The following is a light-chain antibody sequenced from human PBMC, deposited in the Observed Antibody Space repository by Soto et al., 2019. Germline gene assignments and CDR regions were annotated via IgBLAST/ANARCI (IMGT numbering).Light chain of an antibody. V-gene: IGKV1-39*01. Sequence: DLQMTQSPSSLSASVGDRVTITCRASQSISSYLNWYQQKPGKAPKLLIYAASSLQSGVPSRFSGSGSGTDFTLTISSLQPEDFATYYCQQSYSTPQFGQGTKVEIK. CDR1: QSISSY. CDR3: QQSYSTPQ. CDR2: AAS. J-gene: IGKJ1*01.